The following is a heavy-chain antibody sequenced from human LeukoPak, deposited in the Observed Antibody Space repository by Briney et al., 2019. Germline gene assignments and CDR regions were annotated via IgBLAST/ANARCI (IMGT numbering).Heavy chain of an antibody. CDR2: VRPDGSAK. V-gene: IGHV3-7*01. D-gene: IGHD6-19*01. CDR3: ARDFFGWSSLGH. CDR1: GFTFRSNW. J-gene: IGHJ1*01. Sequence: QPGGSLRLSCAASGFTFRSNWMYCVRQAPGKGLEWVAHVRPDGSAKIYADSVKGRFTITRDNAKDSVYLQMNRLRVEDTAVYYCARDFFGWSSLGHWGQGTLVTVSS.